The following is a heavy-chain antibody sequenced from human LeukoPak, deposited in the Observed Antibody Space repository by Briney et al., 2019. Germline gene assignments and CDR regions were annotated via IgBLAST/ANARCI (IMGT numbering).Heavy chain of an antibody. J-gene: IGHJ3*02. CDR1: GGSISSSSYY. Sequence: SETLSLTCTVSGGSISSSSYYWGWIRQPPGKGLEWIGSIYYSGSTYYNPSLKSRVTISVDTSKNQFSLKLSSVTAADTAVYYCAREDAAAAGTDAFDIWGQGTMVTVSS. V-gene: IGHV4-39*07. D-gene: IGHD6-13*01. CDR2: IYYSGST. CDR3: AREDAAAAGTDAFDI.